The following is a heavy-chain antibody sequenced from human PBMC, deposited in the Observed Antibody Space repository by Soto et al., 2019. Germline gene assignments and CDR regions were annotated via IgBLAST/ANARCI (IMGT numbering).Heavy chain of an antibody. D-gene: IGHD6-13*01. Sequence: GGSLRLSXAASGFTFDDYAMHWVRQAPGKGLEWVSGISWNSGSIGYADSVKGRFTISRDNAKNSLYLQMNSLRAEDTALYYCAKDIRSSSWYYFDCWGQGTLVTVSS. CDR3: AKDIRSSSWYYFDC. CDR2: ISWNSGSI. CDR1: GFTFDDYA. V-gene: IGHV3-9*01. J-gene: IGHJ4*02.